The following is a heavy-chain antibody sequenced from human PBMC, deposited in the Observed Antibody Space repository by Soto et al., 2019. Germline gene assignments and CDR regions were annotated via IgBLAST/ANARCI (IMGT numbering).Heavy chain of an antibody. CDR1: GVAFSSYA. CDR3: AKDPGPAAAHYYFDS. D-gene: IGHD2-2*01. CDR2: ISGSGGST. Sequence: GGAVRLSCAASGVAFSSYAMSWVRQAPGKGLEWVSAISGSGGSTYYADSVKGRFTISRDNSKNTLYLQMNSLRAEDTAVYYCAKDPGPAAAHYYFDSSGQGTLVTVPS. V-gene: IGHV3-23*01. J-gene: IGHJ4*02.